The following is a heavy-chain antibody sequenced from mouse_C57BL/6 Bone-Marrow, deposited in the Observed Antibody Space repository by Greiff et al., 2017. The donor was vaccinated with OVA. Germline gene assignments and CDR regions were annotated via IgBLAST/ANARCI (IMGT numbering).Heavy chain of an antibody. CDR2: ISSGGSYT. Sequence: EVKLVESGGDLVKPGGSLKLSCAASGFTFSSYGMSWVRQTPDKRLAWVATISSGGSYTYYPDSVKGRFTISRDNAKNTLYLQMSSLKSEDTAMYYCARRGSSYVGWFAYWGQGTLVTVSA. V-gene: IGHV5-6*02. D-gene: IGHD1-1*01. J-gene: IGHJ3*01. CDR1: GFTFSSYG. CDR3: ARRGSSYVGWFAY.